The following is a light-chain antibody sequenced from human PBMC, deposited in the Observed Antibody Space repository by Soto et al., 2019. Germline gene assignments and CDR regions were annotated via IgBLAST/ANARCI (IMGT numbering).Light chain of an antibody. J-gene: IGLJ2*01. V-gene: IGLV2-8*01. CDR3: SSYAGTNNLI. Sequence: QPVLTQPPSASGSPGQSVAISCTGTSSDVGGYNYVSWYRQHPGKAPKLMIYEVSKRPSGVPDRFSGSKSGNTASLTVSGLQAEDEADYYCSSYAGTNNLIFGGGTKVTVL. CDR1: SSDVGGYNY. CDR2: EVS.